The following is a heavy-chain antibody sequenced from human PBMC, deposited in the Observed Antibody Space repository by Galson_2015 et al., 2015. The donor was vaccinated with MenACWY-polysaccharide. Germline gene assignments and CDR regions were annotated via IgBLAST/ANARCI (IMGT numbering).Heavy chain of an antibody. CDR3: AGVGYYDCCGYSLNAFDI. CDR1: GYTFISYG. CDR2: MNPNSGNT. D-gene: IGHD3-22*01. V-gene: IGHV1-8*01. J-gene: IGHJ3*02. Sequence: SVKVSCKASGYTFISYGINWVRQATGQGLEWMGWMNPNSGNTGYAQKFQGRVTMTRNTSKSTAYMELSSLRSEDTAVYYCAGVGYYDCCGYSLNAFDIWGQGTMVTVSS.